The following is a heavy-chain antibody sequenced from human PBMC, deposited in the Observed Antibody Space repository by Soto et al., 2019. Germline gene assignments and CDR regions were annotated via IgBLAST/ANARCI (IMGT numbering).Heavy chain of an antibody. CDR3: ARGSPYYYGSGSQNWFDP. CDR1: GGSISSYY. J-gene: IGHJ5*02. V-gene: IGHV4-59*01. CDR2: IYYSGST. D-gene: IGHD3-10*01. Sequence: PSETLSLTCTVSGGSISSYYWSWIRQPPGKGLEWIGYIYYSGSTNYNPSLKSRVTISVDTSKNQFSLKLSSVTAADTAVYYCARGSPYYYGSGSQNWFDPWGQGTLVTVS.